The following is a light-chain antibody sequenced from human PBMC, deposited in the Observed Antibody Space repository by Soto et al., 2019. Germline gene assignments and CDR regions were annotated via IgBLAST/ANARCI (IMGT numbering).Light chain of an antibody. V-gene: IGKV1-27*01. J-gene: IGKJ2*01. Sequence: DIQMTQSPSSLTASVGDRVTMTCRASLGLTDYVAWYQQKPGRAPTLLIYAASILQSGVPSRLSGSGSGTEFTLTINSLQPEDVATYYCQKYNRAPFTFGQGTKLEIK. CDR2: AAS. CDR3: QKYNRAPFT. CDR1: LGLTDY.